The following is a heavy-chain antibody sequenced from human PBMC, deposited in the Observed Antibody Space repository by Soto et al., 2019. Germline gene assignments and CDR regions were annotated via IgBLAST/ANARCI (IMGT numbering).Heavy chain of an antibody. CDR2: ISFDGRNK. CDR1: GFIFSTYG. CDR3: AKDTATAITSYYFYGMDV. J-gene: IGHJ6*02. D-gene: IGHD3-10*01. Sequence: QVQLVESGGGVVQPGRSLRLSCAASGFIFSTYGMHWVRQAPGKGLEWVAVISFDGRNKYYADSVRGRFTISRDXSKXXXXXXXXXXXXXXXXXXYXAKDTATAITSYYFYGMDVWGQGTTVTVSS. V-gene: IGHV3-30*03.